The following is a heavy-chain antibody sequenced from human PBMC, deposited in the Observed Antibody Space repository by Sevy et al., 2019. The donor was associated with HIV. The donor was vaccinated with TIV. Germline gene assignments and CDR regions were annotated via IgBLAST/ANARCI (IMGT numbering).Heavy chain of an antibody. D-gene: IGHD1-26*01. J-gene: IGHJ6*03. CDR3: AIVGATTGHYYYMDV. CDR2: IIPIFGTA. V-gene: IGHV1-69*06. CDR1: GGTFSSYA. Sequence: ASVKVSCKASGGTFSSYAISWVRQAPGQGLEWMGGIIPIFGTANYAQKFQGRVTITADKSTSTAYMELSSLSSEDTAVYYCAIVGATTGHYYYMDVWGKGTTVTVSS.